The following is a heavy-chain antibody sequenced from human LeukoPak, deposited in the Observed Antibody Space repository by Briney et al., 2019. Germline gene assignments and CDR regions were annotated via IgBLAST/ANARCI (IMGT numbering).Heavy chain of an antibody. CDR2: VYYSGST. CDR1: GGSISSGDYY. Sequence: SETLSLTCTVSGGSISSGDYYWSWIRQHPGKGLEWIGYVYYSGSTYYNLSLKGRVTISVDTSKNQFSLKLSSVTAADTAVYYCARGGQLGIAVDYWGQGTLVTVSS. J-gene: IGHJ4*02. D-gene: IGHD7-27*01. V-gene: IGHV4-31*03. CDR3: ARGGQLGIAVDY.